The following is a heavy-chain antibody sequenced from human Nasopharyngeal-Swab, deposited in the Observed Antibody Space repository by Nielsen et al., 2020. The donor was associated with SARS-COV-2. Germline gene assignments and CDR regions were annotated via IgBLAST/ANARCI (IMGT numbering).Heavy chain of an antibody. J-gene: IGHJ3*02. CDR2: ISASGGST. V-gene: IGHV3-23*01. Sequence: GESLKISCIASGFTFNIYAMAWVRRTPGRGLQWVSGISASGGSTYYTDSVKRRFAGSRDNSRNTLYLQMHSLRVEDTALYYCAKDDVVRGDAFDIWGQGTMVTVSS. CDR1: GFTFNIYA. D-gene: IGHD3-10*01. CDR3: AKDDVVRGDAFDI.